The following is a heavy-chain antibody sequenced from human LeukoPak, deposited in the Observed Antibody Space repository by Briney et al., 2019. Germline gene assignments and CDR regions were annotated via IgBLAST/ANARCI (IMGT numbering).Heavy chain of an antibody. D-gene: IGHD6-19*01. J-gene: IGHJ2*01. Sequence: GGSLRLSCAASGFTFSSYSMNWVRQAPGKGLEWVTSISSSSSYIYYADSVKGRFTISRDNSKNTLYLQMNSLRAEDTAVYYCARAQWLSWYFDLWGRGTLVTVSS. CDR3: ARAQWLSWYFDL. CDR2: ISSSSSYI. CDR1: GFTFSSYS. V-gene: IGHV3-21*04.